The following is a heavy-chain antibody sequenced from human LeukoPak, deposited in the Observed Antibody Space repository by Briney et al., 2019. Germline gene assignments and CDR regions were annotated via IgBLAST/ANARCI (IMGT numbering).Heavy chain of an antibody. D-gene: IGHD3-9*01. Sequence: SETLSLTCTVSGGSISSSSYYWGWIRQPPGKGLEWIGSIYYSGSTYYNPSLKSRVTISVDTSKNQFSLKLSSVTAADTAVYYCARGLRGIGDILTGYYYYMDVWGKGTTVTISS. CDR3: ARGLRGIGDILTGYYYYMDV. J-gene: IGHJ6*03. V-gene: IGHV4-39*07. CDR2: IYYSGST. CDR1: GGSISSSSYY.